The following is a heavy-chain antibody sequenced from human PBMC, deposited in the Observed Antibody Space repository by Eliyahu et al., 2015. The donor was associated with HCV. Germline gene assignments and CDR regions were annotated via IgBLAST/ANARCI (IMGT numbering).Heavy chain of an antibody. CDR2: IKSKTXGGTT. D-gene: IGHD4-17*01. Sequence: EVQLVESGGGLVKPGGSLRLSCAASGFTFSNAWXSWVRQAPGKGLEWVGRIKSKTXGGTTDYAAPVKGRFTISRDDSKNTLYLQMNSLKTEDTAVYYCTTEGDDYGDYGSMDYWGQGTLVTVSS. J-gene: IGHJ4*02. CDR1: GFTFSNAW. V-gene: IGHV3-15*01. CDR3: TTEGDDYGDYGSMDY.